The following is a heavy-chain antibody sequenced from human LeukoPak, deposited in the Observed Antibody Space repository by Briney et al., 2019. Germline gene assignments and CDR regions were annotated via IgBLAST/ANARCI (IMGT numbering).Heavy chain of an antibody. V-gene: IGHV3-30*03. D-gene: IGHD4-11*01. J-gene: IGHJ4*02. CDR2: ISYDGSNK. Sequence: GGSLRLSCAASGFIFSSYGMHWVRQAPGKGLEWVAVISYDGSNKYYADSVKGRFTISRDNSKNTLYLQMNSLRAEDTAVYYCASTVAPQYYFDYWGQGTLVTVSS. CDR1: GFIFSSYG. CDR3: ASTVAPQYYFDY.